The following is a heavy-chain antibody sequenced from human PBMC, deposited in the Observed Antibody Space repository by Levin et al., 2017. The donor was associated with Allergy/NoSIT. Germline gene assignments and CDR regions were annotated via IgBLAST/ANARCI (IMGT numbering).Heavy chain of an antibody. Sequence: PSETLSLTCAVFNGSLSIHYWSWIRQTPGKGLEWIGEINHGGYSNYNPSLKSRVTMSVDTSKNQISLKLDSVTAADTAFYYCARDPLSPSRFFDYWGQGTLVTVSS. CDR2: INHGGYS. CDR1: NGSLSIHY. CDR3: ARDPLSPSRFFDY. J-gene: IGHJ4*02. V-gene: IGHV4-34*01. D-gene: IGHD2/OR15-2a*01.